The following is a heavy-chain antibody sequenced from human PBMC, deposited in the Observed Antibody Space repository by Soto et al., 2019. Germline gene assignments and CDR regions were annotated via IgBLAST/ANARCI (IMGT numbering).Heavy chain of an antibody. CDR2: TYYRSNWRH. CDR1: GDSVSSNTAA. J-gene: IGHJ4*02. CDR3: ARGVAGSGFDL. Sequence: PSQTLSLTCAISGDSVSSNTAAWNWIRSSPSRGLEWLGRTYYRSNWRHDYAVSVKSRITVNPDKSKNHFSLQLNSVTPDDKAVYYCARGVAGSGFDLWGQGTLVTVSS. V-gene: IGHV6-1*01. D-gene: IGHD6-19*01.